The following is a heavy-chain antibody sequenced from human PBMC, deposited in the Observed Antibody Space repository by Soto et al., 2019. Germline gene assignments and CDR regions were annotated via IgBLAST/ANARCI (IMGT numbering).Heavy chain of an antibody. D-gene: IGHD5-12*01. CDR1: GFTFSDYW. J-gene: IGHJ4*02. Sequence: EVQLAESGGDLVQSGGSLRLSCATSGFTFSDYWMNWVRQARGKGLEWVASIREDGGETHYVDSVKGRFTISRDNARKSLYLQMNNLRVEDTAVYYCARHGETGVGNDCRRHFDSRGQGSLVSV. CDR2: IREDGGET. CDR3: ARHGETGVGNDCRRHFDS. V-gene: IGHV3-7*03.